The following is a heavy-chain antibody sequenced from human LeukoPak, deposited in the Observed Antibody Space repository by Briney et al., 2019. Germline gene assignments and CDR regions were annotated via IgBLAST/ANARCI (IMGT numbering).Heavy chain of an antibody. CDR2: IRYDGSNK. Sequence: PGGSLRLSCAASGFTFSNYAMHWVRQAPGKGLEWVAFIRYDGSNKYYADSVKGRFTISRDNSKNTLYLQMNSLRAEDTAVYYCAKDHHEIQLWFTLLSWGQGTMVTVSS. J-gene: IGHJ3*01. V-gene: IGHV3-30*02. CDR1: GFTFSNYA. CDR3: AKDHHEIQLWFTLLS. D-gene: IGHD5-18*01.